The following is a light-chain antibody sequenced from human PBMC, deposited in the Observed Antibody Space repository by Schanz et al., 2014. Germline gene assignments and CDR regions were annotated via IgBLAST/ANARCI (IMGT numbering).Light chain of an antibody. CDR1: QSVSSY. CDR3: QQYGDSPYT. CDR2: GPS. J-gene: IGKJ2*01. Sequence: EIVLTQSPATLSLSPGERATLSCRASQSVSSYLAWYQQKPGQAPRLLIYGPSTRATGVPARFSGSGSGTDFTLTISRLEPEDFAVYYCQQYGDSPYTFGQGTKLEIK. V-gene: IGKV3-20*01.